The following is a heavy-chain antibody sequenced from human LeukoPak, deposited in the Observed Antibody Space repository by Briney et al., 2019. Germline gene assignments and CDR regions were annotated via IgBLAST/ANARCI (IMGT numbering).Heavy chain of an antibody. Sequence: GGSLRLSCAASGFTFSSYAMHRVRQAPGKGLEWVAVISYDGSNKYYADSVKGRFTISRDNSKNTLYLQMNSLRAEDTAVYYCARDHTDYGIGRFDPWGQGTLVTVSS. D-gene: IGHD4/OR15-4a*01. CDR1: GFTFSSYA. CDR2: ISYDGSNK. J-gene: IGHJ5*02. V-gene: IGHV3-30*14. CDR3: ARDHTDYGIGRFDP.